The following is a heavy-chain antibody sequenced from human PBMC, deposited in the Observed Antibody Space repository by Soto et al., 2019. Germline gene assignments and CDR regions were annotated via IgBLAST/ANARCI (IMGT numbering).Heavy chain of an antibody. CDR2: IIPIFGTA. V-gene: IGHV1-69*13. CDR1: GGTFRSYA. D-gene: IGHD3-22*01. J-gene: IGHJ4*02. Sequence: SVKVSCKASGGTFRSYAISWVRQAPGQGLEWMGGIIPIFGTANYAQKFQGRVTITADESTSTAYMELSSLRSEDTAVYYCARGYYYDSSGYYQDFDYWGQGTLVTVSS. CDR3: ARGYYYDSSGYYQDFDY.